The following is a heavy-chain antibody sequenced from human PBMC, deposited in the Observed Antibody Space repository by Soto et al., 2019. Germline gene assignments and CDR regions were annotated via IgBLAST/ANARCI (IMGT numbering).Heavy chain of an antibody. CDR1: GYTFSNYY. CDR2: INPSGGST. Sequence: CKASGYTFSNYYIHWVRQAPGQGLEWMGIINPSGGSTSYAQKFQGRLTMTRDTSTSTLYMDLSSLRSEDTAVFYCARASSGSTYAHFDYWGQGTLVTVSS. V-gene: IGHV1-46*01. J-gene: IGHJ4*02. D-gene: IGHD6-19*01. CDR3: ARASSGSTYAHFDY.